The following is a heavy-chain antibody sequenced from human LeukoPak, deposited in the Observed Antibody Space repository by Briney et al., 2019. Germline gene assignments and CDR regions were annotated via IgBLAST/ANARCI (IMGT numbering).Heavy chain of an antibody. V-gene: IGHV3-23*01. J-gene: IGHJ1*01. CDR1: GFNFSSSA. CDR2: ISASGDST. Sequence: GGSLRLSCAASGFNFSSSAMNWVRQAPGKGLEWVSRISASGDSTYYGDSVKGRFTISRGNSKNTVYLQMNSLRAEDTAVYYCANSEYFQHWGQGTLVTVSS. CDR3: ANSEYFQH.